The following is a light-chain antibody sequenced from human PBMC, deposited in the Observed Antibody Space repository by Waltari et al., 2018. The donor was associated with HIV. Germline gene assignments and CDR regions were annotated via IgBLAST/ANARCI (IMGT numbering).Light chain of an antibody. Sequence: QSVVTQPPSASGTPGQNISISCSGDISNLGGNFVYWYQQRPGTAPRLLLYRNEQRPSGVPDRFSGSTSATSASLAISGLRAEDEADYHCSTWDNSLSHWVFGGGTKVTVL. CDR1: ISNLGGNF. J-gene: IGLJ3*02. CDR2: RNE. V-gene: IGLV1-47*01. CDR3: STWDNSLSHWV.